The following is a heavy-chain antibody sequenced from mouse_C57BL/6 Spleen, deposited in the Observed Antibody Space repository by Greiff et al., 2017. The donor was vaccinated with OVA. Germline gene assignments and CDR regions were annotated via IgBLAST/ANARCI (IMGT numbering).Heavy chain of an antibody. D-gene: IGHD2-5*01. Sequence: LVESGAELAKPGASVKLSCKASGYTFTSYWMHWVKQRPGQGLEWIGYINPSSGYTKYNQKFKDKATLTADKSSRPAYMQLSSLTYEDSAVYYCARSTIVTTPFAYWGQGTLVTVSA. CDR1: GYTFTSYW. J-gene: IGHJ3*01. CDR3: ARSTIVTTPFAY. CDR2: INPSSGYT. V-gene: IGHV1-7*01.